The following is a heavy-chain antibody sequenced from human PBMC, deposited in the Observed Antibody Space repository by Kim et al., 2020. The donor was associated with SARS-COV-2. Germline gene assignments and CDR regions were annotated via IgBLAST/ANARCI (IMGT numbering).Heavy chain of an antibody. Sequence: GGARFGQKFQGRVTMTRETSISSVFMELSSLRSDDTAMYFCARDRREAFDIWGQGTMVTVSS. CDR2: GGA. CDR3: ARDRREAFDI. V-gene: IGHV1-2*02. J-gene: IGHJ3*02.